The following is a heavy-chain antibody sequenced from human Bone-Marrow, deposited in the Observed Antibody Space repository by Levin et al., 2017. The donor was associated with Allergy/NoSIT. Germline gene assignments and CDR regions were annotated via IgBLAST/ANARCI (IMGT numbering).Heavy chain of an antibody. J-gene: IGHJ5*02. Sequence: PGGSLRLSCVASGFTVSSNYMSWVRQAPGKGLEWVSVLYSDGRTYYADSVKGRFTISRDNPKNTLYLQMNSLRDEDTAVYYCAGHSGGWYRGGWFDPWGQGTLVTVSS. CDR3: AGHSGGWYRGGWFDP. D-gene: IGHD6-19*01. V-gene: IGHV3-66*04. CDR1: GFTVSSNY. CDR2: LYSDGRT.